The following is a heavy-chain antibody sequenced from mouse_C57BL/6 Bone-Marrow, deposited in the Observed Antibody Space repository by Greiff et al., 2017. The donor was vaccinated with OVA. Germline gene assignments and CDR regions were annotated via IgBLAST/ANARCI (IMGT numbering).Heavy chain of an antibody. V-gene: IGHV3-6*01. J-gene: IGHJ2*01. Sequence: EVKLMESGPGLVKPSQSLSLTCSVTGYSITSGYYWNWIRQFPGNKLEWMGYISYDGSNNYNPSLKNRISITRDTSKNQFFLKLNSVTTEDTATYYCARGGIYYFFDYWGQGTTLTVSS. CDR2: ISYDGSN. D-gene: IGHD1-1*01. CDR1: GYSITSGYY. CDR3: ARGGIYYFFDY.